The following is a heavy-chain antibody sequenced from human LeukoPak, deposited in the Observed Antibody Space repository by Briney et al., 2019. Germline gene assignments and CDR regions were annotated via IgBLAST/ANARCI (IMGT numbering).Heavy chain of an antibody. J-gene: IGHJ5*02. V-gene: IGHV4-39*07. CDR2: VYYSGST. CDR1: GGSISSSSYY. Sequence: SEPLSLTCTVSGGSISSSSYYWGWIRQPPGKGLEWIGSVYYSGSTYYNPSLKRRVPISVDTSKNQFSLKLSSVTAADTAVYYWARASDFWSGYSPLGWFDPWGQGTLVTVSS. D-gene: IGHD3-3*01. CDR3: ARASDFWSGYSPLGWFDP.